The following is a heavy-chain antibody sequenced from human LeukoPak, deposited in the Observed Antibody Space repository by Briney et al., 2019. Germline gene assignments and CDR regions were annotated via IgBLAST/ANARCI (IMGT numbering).Heavy chain of an antibody. D-gene: IGHD3-10*01. CDR3: ARGSLLWFGELPFDP. V-gene: IGHV3-21*01. Sequence: PGGSLRLSCAASGFTFSGYSTSWVRQAPGKGLEWVSSISTTSSYIYYADSAKGRFTISRDNAKNSLWLQMDSLRAEDTAVYYCARGSLLWFGELPFDPWGQGTLVTVSS. CDR1: GFTFSGYS. J-gene: IGHJ5*02. CDR2: ISTTSSYI.